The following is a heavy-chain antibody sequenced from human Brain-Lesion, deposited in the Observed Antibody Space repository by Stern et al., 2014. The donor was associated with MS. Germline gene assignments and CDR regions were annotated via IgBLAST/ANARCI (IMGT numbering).Heavy chain of an antibody. CDR3: ARGRVVPGFQYYATDV. J-gene: IGHJ6*02. V-gene: IGHV4-61*02. CDR2: IFNSGST. D-gene: IGHD2-2*01. CDR1: GGSISSGGYY. Sequence: ESGPGLVKPSQTLSLSCTVSGGSISSGGYYWSWIRQPAGKGLEWIGRIFNSGSTSYNPSPQSPVTISIDTSQKHFSLRLNPMTAADTAVYYCARGRVVPGFQYYATDVWGQGTTVIVSS.